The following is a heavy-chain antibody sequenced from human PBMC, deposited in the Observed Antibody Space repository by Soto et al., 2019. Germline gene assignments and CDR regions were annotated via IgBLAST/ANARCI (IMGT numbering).Heavy chain of an antibody. CDR2: ISGSGGST. CDR3: AKSGGKDYYSYMDV. J-gene: IGHJ6*03. Sequence: EVQLLESGGALAQPGESLRLSCAASGFTFNSYAMSWVRQAPGKGLEWVSAISGSGGSTYYADAVKGRFTISRDNSKNTLYLQMNSLRAEDTAIFYCAKSGGKDYYSYMDVWGKGTTVTVSS. D-gene: IGHD3-10*01. CDR1: GFTFNSYA. V-gene: IGHV3-23*01.